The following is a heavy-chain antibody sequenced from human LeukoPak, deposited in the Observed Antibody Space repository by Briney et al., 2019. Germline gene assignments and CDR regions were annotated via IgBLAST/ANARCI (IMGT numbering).Heavy chain of an antibody. CDR1: GGTFSSYA. D-gene: IGHD1-26*01. V-gene: IGHV1-69*05. CDR2: IIPIFGTA. CDR3: ASRSGSPAFDI. J-gene: IGHJ3*02. Sequence: KISCKGSGGTFSSYAISWVRQAPGQGLEWMGGIIPIFGTANYAQKFQGRVTITTDESTSTAYMELSSLRSEDTAVYYCASRSGSPAFDIWGQGTMITVSS.